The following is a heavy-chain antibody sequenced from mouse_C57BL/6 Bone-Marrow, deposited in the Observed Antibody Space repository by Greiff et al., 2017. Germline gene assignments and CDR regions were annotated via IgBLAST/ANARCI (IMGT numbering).Heavy chain of an antibody. J-gene: IGHJ3*01. CDR2: INPNNGGT. CDR1: GYTFTDYY. V-gene: IGHV1-26*01. CDR3: ARGLGIFAY. D-gene: IGHD2-2*01. Sequence: VQLQQSGPELVKPGASVKISCKASGYTFTDYYMNWVKQSHGKSLEWIGDINPNNGGTSYNQKFKGKATLTVDKSSSTAYMELRSLTSEDSAVYYCARGLGIFAYWAKGLWSLSLQ.